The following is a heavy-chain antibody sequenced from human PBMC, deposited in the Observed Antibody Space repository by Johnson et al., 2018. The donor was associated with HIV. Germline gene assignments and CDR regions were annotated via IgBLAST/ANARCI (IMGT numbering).Heavy chain of an antibody. CDR3: APWTAFDI. Sequence: VQLVESGGGVVQPGGSLRLSCVASGFTFSSNPMHWVRQAPGKGLEWVAVMSFDGNNRYYADSVKGRFTISRDNSKNTLYLQMNSLRAEDTAVYYCAPWTAFDIWGQGTMVIVSS. V-gene: IGHV3-30-3*02. D-gene: IGHD3/OR15-3a*01. J-gene: IGHJ3*02. CDR2: MSFDGNNR. CDR1: GFTFSSNP.